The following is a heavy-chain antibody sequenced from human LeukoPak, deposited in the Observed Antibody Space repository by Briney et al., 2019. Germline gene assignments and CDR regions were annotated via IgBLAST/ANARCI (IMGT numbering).Heavy chain of an antibody. V-gene: IGHV4-38-2*01. D-gene: IGHD1-26*01. J-gene: IGHJ4*02. Sequence: SETLSLTCVVSGYSISSGYYWGWIRQPPGKGLEWIGGIYHSGSTYYNPSLKSRVTISVDTSKNQFSLKVSSVTAADTAVYYCARHWRASTWFDYWGQGTLVTVSS. CDR3: ARHWRASTWFDY. CDR1: GYSISSGYY. CDR2: IYHSGST.